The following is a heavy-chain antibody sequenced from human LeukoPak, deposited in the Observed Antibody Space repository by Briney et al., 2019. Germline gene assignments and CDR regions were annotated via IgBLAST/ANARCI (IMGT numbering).Heavy chain of an antibody. V-gene: IGHV1-2*06. Sequence: ASVKVSCKVVAYDFTGYYIHWVRQAPGQGPEWMGRLNPNTGHAVYAFKFQGRVTITRDTSSNTAYMEVTRLTSDDTALYYCAKDRDGADRIVLWGQGTLVTVSS. J-gene: IGHJ4*02. CDR2: LNPNTGHA. CDR1: AYDFTGYY. D-gene: IGHD5-24*01. CDR3: AKDRDGADRIVL.